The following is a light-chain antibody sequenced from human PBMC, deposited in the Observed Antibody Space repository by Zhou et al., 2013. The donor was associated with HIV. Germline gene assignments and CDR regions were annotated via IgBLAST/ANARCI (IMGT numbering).Light chain of an antibody. J-gene: IGKJ4*01. CDR2: SAS. Sequence: DIQMTQTPSSLSASVGDRVTITCRASLNITTFLNWYQQKPGKAPQLLIHSASALPTGVPSGFSGSGSGTHFTLTISSLQPEDIATYYCQQYDNLPLTFGGGTKVESK. CDR1: LNITTF. CDR3: QQYDNLPLT. V-gene: IGKV1-33*01.